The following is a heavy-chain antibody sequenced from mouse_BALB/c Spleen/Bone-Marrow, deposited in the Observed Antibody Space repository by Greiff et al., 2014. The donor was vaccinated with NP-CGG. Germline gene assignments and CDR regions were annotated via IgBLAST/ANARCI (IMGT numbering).Heavy chain of an antibody. CDR3: ARDGYYVFYAMDY. J-gene: IGHJ4*01. CDR2: INSNGGST. CDR1: GFTFSSYG. V-gene: IGHV5-6-3*01. D-gene: IGHD2-3*01. Sequence: EVMLVESGGGLVRPGGSLKLSCAASGFTFSSYGMSWVRQTPDKRLELVATINSNGGSTYYPDSVKGRFTISRDNVKNTLYLQMSSLKSEDTAMYYCARDGYYVFYAMDYWGQGTSVTVSS.